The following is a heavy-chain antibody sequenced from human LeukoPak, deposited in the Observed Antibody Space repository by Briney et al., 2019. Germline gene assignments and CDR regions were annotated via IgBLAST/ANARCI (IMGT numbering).Heavy chain of an antibody. CDR3: ERGRSSMVRGYYYYSMDV. CDR1: GGSISSYD. Sequence: PSETLSLTCTVSGGSISSYDWICVRHPPGKGLEGIGYIYYSGSTNYNPSLKSRVTISVDTSKNQFSLKLSSVTAADTAVYYCERGRSSMVRGYYYYSMDVWGKGTTVTISS. CDR2: IYYSGST. J-gene: IGHJ6*03. V-gene: IGHV4-59*01. D-gene: IGHD3-10*01.